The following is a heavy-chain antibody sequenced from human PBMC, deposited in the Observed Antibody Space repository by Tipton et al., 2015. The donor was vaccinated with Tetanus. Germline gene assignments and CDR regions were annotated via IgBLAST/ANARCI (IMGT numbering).Heavy chain of an antibody. CDR2: IYFNGST. D-gene: IGHD1-26*01. V-gene: IGHV4-59*08. Sequence: TLSLTCTVSGGSISAYYWSWIRQPPGKGLEWIGHIYFNGSTTYNPSLKSRVTISLGASKNQFSLNLTSVTAADTAVYYCANNPGANTQFDYWGQGTLVTVSS. CDR3: ANNPGANTQFDY. CDR1: GGSISAYY. J-gene: IGHJ4*02.